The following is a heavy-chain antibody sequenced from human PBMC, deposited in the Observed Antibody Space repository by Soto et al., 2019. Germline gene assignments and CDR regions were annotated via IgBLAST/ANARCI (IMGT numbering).Heavy chain of an antibody. Sequence: PSETLSLTCTVSGGSISSGGYYWSWIRQHPGKGLEWIGYIYYSGSTYYNPSLKSRVTISVDTSKNQFSLKLSSVTAADTAVYYCARDNQMGIFYSQTSGMDVWGQGTPVTVSS. D-gene: IGHD2-21*01. CDR2: IYYSGST. CDR1: GGSISSGGYY. V-gene: IGHV4-31*03. CDR3: ARDNQMGIFYSQTSGMDV. J-gene: IGHJ6*02.